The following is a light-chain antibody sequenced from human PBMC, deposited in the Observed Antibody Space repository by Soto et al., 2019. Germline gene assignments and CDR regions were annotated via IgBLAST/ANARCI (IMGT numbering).Light chain of an antibody. CDR3: QQRST. CDR1: QSVSSY. CDR2: AAS. V-gene: IGKV3-11*01. Sequence: EIVLTQSPATLSLSPGERATLSCRASQSVSSYLAWYQQKPGQAPRLLIYAASNRAPGIPARFSGSGSGTDFTLTISSVEAEDFAVYYCQQRSTFGGGTKVEIK. J-gene: IGKJ4*01.